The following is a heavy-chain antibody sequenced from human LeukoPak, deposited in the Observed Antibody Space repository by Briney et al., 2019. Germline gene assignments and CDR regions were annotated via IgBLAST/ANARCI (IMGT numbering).Heavy chain of an antibody. Sequence: GESLQISCQGSGYSFSSYWIGWVRQMPGKGLEWMGIIYPGDSDSRYSPSFQGQVTISADKSISTAYLQWSSLKASDTAMYYCARTRSIAAPDAFDIWGQGTMVTVSS. J-gene: IGHJ3*02. CDR3: ARTRSIAAPDAFDI. V-gene: IGHV5-51*01. D-gene: IGHD6-6*01. CDR2: IYPGDSDS. CDR1: GYSFSSYW.